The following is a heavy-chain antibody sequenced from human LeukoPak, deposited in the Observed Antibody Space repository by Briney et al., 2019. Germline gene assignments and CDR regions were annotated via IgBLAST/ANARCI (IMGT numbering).Heavy chain of an antibody. J-gene: IGHJ4*02. CDR3: ARGLGTDY. D-gene: IGHD7-27*01. V-gene: IGHV4-34*01. CDR2: IDHSGST. CDR1: GGSFSGYY. Sequence: SEALSLTCAVYGGSFSGYYWSWIRQPPGKGLEWIGEIDHSGSTNYNPSLKSRVTISVDTSKNQFSLKLSSVTAADTAVYYCARGLGTDYWGQGTLVTVSS.